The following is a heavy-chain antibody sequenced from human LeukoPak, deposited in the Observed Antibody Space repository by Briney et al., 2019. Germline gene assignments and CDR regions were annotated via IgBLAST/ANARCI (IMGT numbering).Heavy chain of an antibody. V-gene: IGHV1-69*01. CDR3: AANSDGYNLHYFDY. J-gene: IGHJ4*02. CDR2: IIPIFGTA. CDR1: GGTFSSYA. Sequence: SVKVSCKASGGTFSSYAISWVRQAPGQGLEWMGGIIPIFGTANYAQKFQGRVTITADESTSTANMELSSLRSEDTAVYYCAANSDGYNLHYFDYWGQGTLVTVSS. D-gene: IGHD5-24*01.